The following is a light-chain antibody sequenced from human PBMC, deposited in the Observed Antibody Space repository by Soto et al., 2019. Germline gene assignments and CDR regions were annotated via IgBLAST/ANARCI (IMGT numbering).Light chain of an antibody. CDR2: GAS. J-gene: IGKJ1*01. Sequence: EIVMTQSPATLSVSPGGRATLSCRASQSISDTLAWYQQKPGQAPRLLIHGASTRATGFPGRFSGSGSGTDFTLTISSLQSEDFAVYYCQQYNNCPWTFGQGTKVEIK. CDR1: QSISDT. V-gene: IGKV3-15*01. CDR3: QQYNNCPWT.